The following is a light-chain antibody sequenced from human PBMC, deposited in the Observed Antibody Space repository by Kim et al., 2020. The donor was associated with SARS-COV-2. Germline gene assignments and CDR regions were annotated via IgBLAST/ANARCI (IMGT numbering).Light chain of an antibody. CDR1: EMISRS. CDR2: ATS. CDR3: QQSFSTPRT. V-gene: IGKV1-39*01. Sequence: ASLGEKVTITCRAREMISRSLHWYQQKPGKAPNLLIFATSSLHSGVPSRFSGTGSGTDFTLTISSLQPEDLATYYCQQSFSTPRTFGQGTKVDIK. J-gene: IGKJ1*01.